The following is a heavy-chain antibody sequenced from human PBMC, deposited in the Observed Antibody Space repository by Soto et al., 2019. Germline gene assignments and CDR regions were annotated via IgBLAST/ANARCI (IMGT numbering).Heavy chain of an antibody. J-gene: IGHJ6*02. Sequence: ASVKVSCKASGYTFTSYYMHWVRQAPGQGLEWMGIINPSGGSTSYAQKFQGRVTMTRDTSTSTVYMELSSLRSEDTAVYYCARDRHNYYGSYYYGMDVWGQGTKVTVSS. CDR2: INPSGGST. CDR3: ARDRHNYYGSYYYGMDV. V-gene: IGHV1-46*01. D-gene: IGHD3-10*01. CDR1: GYTFTSYY.